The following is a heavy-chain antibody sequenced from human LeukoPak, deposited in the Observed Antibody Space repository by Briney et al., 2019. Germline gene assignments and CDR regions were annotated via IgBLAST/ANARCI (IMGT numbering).Heavy chain of an antibody. CDR3: ASGAYYPFDF. V-gene: IGHV1-18*01. CDR2: ISAYNGNT. Sequence: ASVKVSCKGSGYPFSSYGITWVRQAPGQGLEWVGRISAYNGNTQYGQNVQGRVTMTTETSTSTAYMELRNLRSDDTAVYFCASGAYYPFDFWGQGTLVTVSS. J-gene: IGHJ4*02. CDR1: GYPFSSYG. D-gene: IGHD1-26*01.